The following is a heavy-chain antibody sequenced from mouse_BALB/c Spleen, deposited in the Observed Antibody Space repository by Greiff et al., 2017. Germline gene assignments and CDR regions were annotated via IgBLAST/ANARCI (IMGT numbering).Heavy chain of an antibody. CDR2: INSNGGST. CDR1: GFTFSSYG. D-gene: IGHD2-2*01. CDR3: ARDLYYGYPAWFAY. Sequence: EVMLVESGGGLVQPGGSLKLSCAAFGFTFSSYGMSWVRQTPDKRLELVATINSNGGSTYYPDSVKGRFTISRDNAKNTLYLQMSSLKSEDTAMYYCARDLYYGYPAWFAYWGQGTLVTVSA. V-gene: IGHV5-6-3*01. J-gene: IGHJ3*01.